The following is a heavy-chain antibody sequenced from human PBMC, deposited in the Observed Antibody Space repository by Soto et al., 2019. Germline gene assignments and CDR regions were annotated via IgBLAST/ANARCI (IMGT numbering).Heavy chain of an antibody. CDR2: ISAYDDNT. Sequence: ASVTVACKASGYRFTSYGISWVRQAPGQGLEWLGWISAYDDNTKYAQTLQGRVSMSTDTSTNTAYMELRSLRSDDTAMYYCARGGYYDSSGSRNYHYYGMNVWGQGTTVTVSS. J-gene: IGHJ6*02. CDR3: ARGGYYDSSGSRNYHYYGMNV. V-gene: IGHV1-18*01. D-gene: IGHD3-22*01. CDR1: GYRFTSYG.